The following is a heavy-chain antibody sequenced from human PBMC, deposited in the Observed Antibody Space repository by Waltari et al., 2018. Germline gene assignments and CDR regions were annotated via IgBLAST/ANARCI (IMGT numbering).Heavy chain of an antibody. J-gene: IGHJ4*02. V-gene: IGHV4-4*07. CDR3: ARSYSGYDYDS. CDR1: GGSISSYY. CDR2: INTSGNT. Sequence: QVQLQESGPGLVKPSETLSLTCTVSGGSISSYYWSWIRQPAGEGMEWIGRINTSGNTTFNPSLECRVTVSVDTSKNQFSLNLSSVTAADTAVYYCARSYSGYDYDSWGQGTLVTVSS. D-gene: IGHD5-12*01.